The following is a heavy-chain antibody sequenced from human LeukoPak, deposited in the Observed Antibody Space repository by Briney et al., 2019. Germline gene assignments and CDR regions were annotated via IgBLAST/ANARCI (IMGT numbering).Heavy chain of an antibody. CDR3: ARDVVVASGARTLDV. D-gene: IGHD2-15*01. J-gene: IGHJ3*01. Sequence: ASVTVSCMASGYIFSNYGLSWVRQAPGQGLEWMAWISAYNGDRKYAQKYQGRISMTTDTSTSTASMELRSLTSDDTAMYYCARDVVVASGARTLDVWGQGTMVTVSS. V-gene: IGHV1-18*01. CDR1: GYIFSNYG. CDR2: ISAYNGDR.